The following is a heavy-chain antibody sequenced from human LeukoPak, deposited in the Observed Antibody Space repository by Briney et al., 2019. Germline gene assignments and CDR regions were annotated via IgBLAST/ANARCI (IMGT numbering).Heavy chain of an antibody. CDR3: ARDENYYCSGGNCYSGL. Sequence: PGGSLRLSCAASGFTFDRYSMNWVRQAPGKGLEWVSSISSSSTYIYYADSVKGRFTISRDNAKNSLYLQMNSLRAEDTAVYYCARDENYYCSGGNCYSGLWGQGTLVTVSS. D-gene: IGHD2-15*01. J-gene: IGHJ4*02. CDR1: GFTFDRYS. V-gene: IGHV3-21*01. CDR2: ISSSSTYI.